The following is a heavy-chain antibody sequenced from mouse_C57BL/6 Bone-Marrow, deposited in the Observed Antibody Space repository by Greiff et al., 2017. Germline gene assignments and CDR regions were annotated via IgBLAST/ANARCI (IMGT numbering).Heavy chain of an antibody. CDR3: SSFDGNYFYF. CDR2: IDPEIGDT. J-gene: IGHJ2*01. CDR1: GFNIKDDY. Sequence: EVQLQQSGAELVRPGASVKLSCTASGFNIKDDYIHWVKQRPEQGLEWIGWIDPEIGDTEYASKFQGKATITSDTSSNTAYLQLSSLTSEDTAVYYFSSFDGNYFYFWGQGTPLTVAS. V-gene: IGHV14-4*01. D-gene: IGHD2-3*01.